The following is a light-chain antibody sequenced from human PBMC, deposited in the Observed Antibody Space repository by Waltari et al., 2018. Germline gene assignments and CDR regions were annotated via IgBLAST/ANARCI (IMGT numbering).Light chain of an antibody. Sequence: EIVLTQSPGILSLSPGERATLSCRAGQSVSRTLAWYQQKPGQAPRLLIYGASTRATGIPDRFSGGGSGTDFSLTISRLEPEDFAVYYCQHYVRLPATFGQGTKVEIK. CDR1: QSVSRT. J-gene: IGKJ1*01. V-gene: IGKV3-20*01. CDR2: GAS. CDR3: QHYVRLPAT.